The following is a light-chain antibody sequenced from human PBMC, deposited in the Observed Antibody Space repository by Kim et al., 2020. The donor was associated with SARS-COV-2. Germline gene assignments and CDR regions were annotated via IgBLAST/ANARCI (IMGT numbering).Light chain of an antibody. CDR2: KAS. J-gene: IGKJ1*01. CDR1: QSINNL. V-gene: IGKV1-5*03. CDR3: QQYKTYPWT. Sequence: ASVGGGITITCRASQSINNLLAWFQQKPGKAPKLLIHKASTLLSAVPSRFSGSGSATEFTLTISSLQPDDFGTYYCQQYKTYPWTFGPGTKVDIK.